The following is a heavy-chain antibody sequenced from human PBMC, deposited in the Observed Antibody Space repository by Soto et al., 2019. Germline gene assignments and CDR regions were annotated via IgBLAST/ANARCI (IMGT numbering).Heavy chain of an antibody. D-gene: IGHD2-2*01. CDR2: IITIPGTA. CDR1: GGTFSSYA. CDR3: ARSQGSSPSFEFYYYYYYGMDV. V-gene: IGHV1-69*01. J-gene: IGHJ6*02. Sequence: QVQLVQSGAEVKKPGSSVKVSCKASGGTFSSYAISWVRQAPGQGLEWLGGIITIPGTANYAQNFPGRVTITADESTSKAYMELSSLRSEDTAVYYCARSQGSSPSFEFYYYYYYGMDVWGQGTTVTVSS.